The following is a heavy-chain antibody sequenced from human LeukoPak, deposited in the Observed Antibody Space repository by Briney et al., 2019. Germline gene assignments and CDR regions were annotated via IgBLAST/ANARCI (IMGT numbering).Heavy chain of an antibody. J-gene: IGHJ4*02. V-gene: IGHV3-23*01. CDR2: ISGSGGST. D-gene: IGHD3-22*01. Sequence: GGSLRLSCAASGFTFSSYAMSWVRQAPGKGLEWVSAISGSGGSTYYADSVKGRFTISRDNSKNSLYLQMNSLRAEDTAVYYCAKVYDSSGYLFDYWGQGTLVTVSS. CDR1: GFTFSSYA. CDR3: AKVYDSSGYLFDY.